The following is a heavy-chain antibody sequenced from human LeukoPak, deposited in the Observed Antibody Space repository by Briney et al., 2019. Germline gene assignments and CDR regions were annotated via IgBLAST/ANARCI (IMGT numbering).Heavy chain of an antibody. D-gene: IGHD2-2*01. J-gene: IGHJ4*02. CDR2: ISTSYSGI. CDR1: GFIVSRYS. CDR3: ARAYCSSITCFE. V-gene: IGHV3-48*01. Sequence: GGSLRLSCAASGFIVSRYSMTWVRQAPGKGLEWVSSISTSYSGIYYADSVKGRFTISRDDAKNSLYLQMDSLRADDTAVYYCARAYCSSITCFEWGQGTLLTVSS.